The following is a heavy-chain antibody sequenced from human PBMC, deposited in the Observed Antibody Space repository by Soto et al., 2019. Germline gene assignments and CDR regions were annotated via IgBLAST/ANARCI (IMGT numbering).Heavy chain of an antibody. CDR1: GYSFTSYW. V-gene: IGHV5-51*01. CDR3: ARHDSTVAHDY. J-gene: IGHJ4*02. Sequence: PXESLKMSFKGSGYSFTSYWIAWVRQMPGKGLEWMGIIYPADSDTRYSPSFQGQVTISADKSISTAYLQWSSLKASDNAMYYCARHDSTVAHDYWGQGTLVTVSS. D-gene: IGHD6-19*01. CDR2: IYPADSDT.